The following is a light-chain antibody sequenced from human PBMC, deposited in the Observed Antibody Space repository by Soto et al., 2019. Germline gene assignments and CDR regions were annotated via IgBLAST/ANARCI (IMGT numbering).Light chain of an antibody. V-gene: IGKV1-39*01. CDR2: AAS. CDR1: QSITKY. CDR3: QQSYSTSWT. Sequence: DIQMTQSPSSLSASVGDRVTMTCRASQSITKYLNWYQQKPGKAPKLLIYAASSLQSGVPSRFSGSGSGTAFTLSISSLQSEDFATYYCQQSYSTSWTFGQGTKVDIK. J-gene: IGKJ1*01.